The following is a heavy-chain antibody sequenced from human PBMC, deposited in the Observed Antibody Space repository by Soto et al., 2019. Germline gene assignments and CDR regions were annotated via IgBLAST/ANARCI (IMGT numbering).Heavy chain of an antibody. D-gene: IGHD3-22*01. Sequence: QLQLQESGSGLVKPSQTLSLTCAVSGGSISSGGYSWSWIRQPPGKGLEWIVYIYHSGSTYYNPSLTSRVTISVDRSKNQFSLKLSSVTAADTAVYYCAGSGYYHNGGMDVWGQGTTVTVSS. V-gene: IGHV4-30-2*01. J-gene: IGHJ6*02. CDR3: AGSGYYHNGGMDV. CDR1: GGSISSGGYS. CDR2: IYHSGST.